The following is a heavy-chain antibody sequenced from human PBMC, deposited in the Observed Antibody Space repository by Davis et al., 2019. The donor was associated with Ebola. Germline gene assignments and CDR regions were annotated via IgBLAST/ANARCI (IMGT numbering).Heavy chain of an antibody. D-gene: IGHD3-16*01. CDR2: VRSHGSDD. CDR3: TTRGGDSNSDY. J-gene: IGHJ4*02. Sequence: GGSLRLSCAASGFTFNIFDMHWVRQAPGRGLEWVAFVRSHGSDDHYADSVKGRFTISRDNSKNTLYLQMNSLRPEDTAVYYCTTRGGDSNSDYWGQGTLVTVSS. V-gene: IGHV3-30*02. CDR1: GFTFNIFD.